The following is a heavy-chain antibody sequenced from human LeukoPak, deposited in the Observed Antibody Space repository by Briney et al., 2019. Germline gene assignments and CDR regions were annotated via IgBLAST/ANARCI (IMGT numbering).Heavy chain of an antibody. CDR2: ISSSSSYI. Sequence: GGSQRLSCAASGFTFSSYRMNWVRQAPGEGLEWVSFISSSSSYIYYADSVKGRFTISRDNAKNSLYLQMNSLRAEDTAVYYCARDRGSGYYRDNYFDYWGQGTLVNVSS. V-gene: IGHV3-21*01. D-gene: IGHD3-22*01. CDR1: GFTFSSYR. J-gene: IGHJ4*02. CDR3: ARDRGSGYYRDNYFDY.